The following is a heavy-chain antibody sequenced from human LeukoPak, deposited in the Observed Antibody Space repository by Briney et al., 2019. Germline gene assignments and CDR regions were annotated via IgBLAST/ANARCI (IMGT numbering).Heavy chain of an antibody. V-gene: IGHV3-23*01. CDR3: ARCGSDYDGGAFDI. CDR1: GFTFSSYA. J-gene: IGHJ3*02. D-gene: IGHD2-21*02. Sequence: GGSLRLSCAASGFTFSSYAMSWVRQAPGKGLEWVSAISGSGGNTYYADSVKGRFTISRDNSNNTLHLQMNSLRGEDTAVYYCARCGSDYDGGAFDIWGQGTVVTVSS. CDR2: ISGSGGNT.